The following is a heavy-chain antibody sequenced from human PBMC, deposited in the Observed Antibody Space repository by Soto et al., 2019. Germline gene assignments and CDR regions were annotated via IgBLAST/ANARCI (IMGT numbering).Heavy chain of an antibody. J-gene: IGHJ4*02. V-gene: IGHV3-11*06. CDR2: ISSSSSYT. CDR3: ARNTYYYGSSGFSDLDY. CDR1: GFTFSDYY. Sequence: GGSLRLSCAASGFTFSDYYMSWIRQAPGKGLEWVSYISSSSSYTNYADSVKGRFTISRDNAKNSLYLQMNSLRAEDTAVYYCARNTYYYGSSGFSDLDYWGQGTLVTVSS. D-gene: IGHD3-22*01.